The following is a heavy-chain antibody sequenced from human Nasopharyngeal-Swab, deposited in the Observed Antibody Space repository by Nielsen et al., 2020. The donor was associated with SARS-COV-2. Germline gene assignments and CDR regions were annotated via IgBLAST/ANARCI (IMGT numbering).Heavy chain of an antibody. J-gene: IGHJ3*02. CDR3: ASPVFGVVSDAFDI. CDR2: VYSGGSP. V-gene: IGHV3-53*01. D-gene: IGHD3-3*01. Sequence: GGSLRLSCAASGIFVSGNSMNWVRQAPGMGLEWVSAVYSGGSPFYADSVKGRFTISRDNSKNTLYLQMNNLRPEDTAMYYCASPVFGVVSDAFDIWGQGTMVTVSS. CDR1: GIFVSGNS.